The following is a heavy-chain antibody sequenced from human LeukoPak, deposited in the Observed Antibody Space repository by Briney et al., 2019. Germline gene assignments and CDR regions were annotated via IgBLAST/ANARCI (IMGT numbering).Heavy chain of an antibody. J-gene: IGHJ4*02. CDR3: ARGRSYLLAYCGGDCYGPPYFDY. D-gene: IGHD2-21*02. CDR2: INHSGST. V-gene: IGHV4-39*07. CDR1: GGSISSGGYY. Sequence: PSETLSLTCTVSGGSISSGGYYWSWIRQPPGKGLEWIGEINHSGSTNYNPSLKSRVTISVDTSKNQFSLKLSSVTAADTAVYYCARGRSYLLAYCGGDCYGPPYFDYWGQGTLVTVSS.